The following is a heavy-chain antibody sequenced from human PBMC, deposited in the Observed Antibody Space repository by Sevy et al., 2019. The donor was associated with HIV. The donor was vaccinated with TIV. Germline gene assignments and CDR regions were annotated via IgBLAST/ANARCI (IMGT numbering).Heavy chain of an antibody. CDR3: ARPYCSGDDCYSELDY. Sequence: GGSLGLSCAASGFNFRNYSMTWVRQAPGKGLDWVSYISSGSGTIHYAASVKDRFTISRDNANKSLFLQMNSLRGEDTAIYYCARPYCSGDDCYSELDYWGQGILVTVSS. D-gene: IGHD2-15*01. J-gene: IGHJ4*02. V-gene: IGHV3-48*01. CDR1: GFNFRNYS. CDR2: ISSGSGTI.